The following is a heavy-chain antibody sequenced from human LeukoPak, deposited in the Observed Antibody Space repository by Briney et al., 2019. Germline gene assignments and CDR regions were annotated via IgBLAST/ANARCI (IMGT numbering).Heavy chain of an antibody. Sequence: GASVKVSCKASGYTFTRYDINWVRQAPGQGLDWMGWISAYNGNTNYAQKLQGRVTMTTDTSTSTAYMELRSLRSDDTAVYYCARSYGDSAPYYFDYWGQGTLVTVSS. CDR2: ISAYNGNT. CDR1: GYTFTRYD. V-gene: IGHV1-18*01. D-gene: IGHD4-17*01. J-gene: IGHJ4*02. CDR3: ARSYGDSAPYYFDY.